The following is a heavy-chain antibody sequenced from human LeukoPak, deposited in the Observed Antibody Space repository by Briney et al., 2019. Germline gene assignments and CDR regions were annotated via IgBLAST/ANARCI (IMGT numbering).Heavy chain of an antibody. CDR1: GGTFSSYA. CDR2: IIPIFGTA. J-gene: IGHJ4*02. V-gene: IGHV1-69*13. D-gene: IGHD6-13*01. CDR3: ARSPSSSWFLDY. Sequence: SVKVSCKASGGTFSSYAISWVRRAPGQGLEWMGGIIPIFGTANYAQKFQGRVTITADESTSTAYMELSSLRSEDTAVYYCARSPSSSWFLDYWGQGTLVTVSP.